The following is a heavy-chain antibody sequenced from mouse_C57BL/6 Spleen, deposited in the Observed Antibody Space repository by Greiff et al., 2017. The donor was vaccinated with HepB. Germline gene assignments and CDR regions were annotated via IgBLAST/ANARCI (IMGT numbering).Heavy chain of an antibody. Sequence: QVQLQQSGAELVKPGASVKLSCKASGYTFTSYWMHWVKQRPGQGLEWIGMIHPNSGSTNYNEKFKSKATLTVDKSSSTAYMQLSSLTSEDSAVYYCARRNYYGSSPRAMDYWGQGTSVTVSS. J-gene: IGHJ4*01. V-gene: IGHV1-64*01. D-gene: IGHD1-1*01. CDR1: GYTFTSYW. CDR2: IHPNSGST. CDR3: ARRNYYGSSPRAMDY.